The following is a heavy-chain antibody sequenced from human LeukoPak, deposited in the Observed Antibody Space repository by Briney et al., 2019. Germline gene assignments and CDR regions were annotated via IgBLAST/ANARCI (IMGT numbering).Heavy chain of an antibody. CDR2: INPNSGGT. J-gene: IGHJ3*02. CDR1: GYTFTGYY. V-gene: IGHV1-2*02. D-gene: IGHD7-27*01. CDR3: ARERTGDNAFDI. Sequence: ASVKVSCKASGYTFTGYYMHWVRQAPGQGLEWMGWINPNSGGTNYAQKFQGRVTMTRDTSISTAYMELSRLRSDDTAVYYCARERTGDNAFDIWGQGTMVTVSS.